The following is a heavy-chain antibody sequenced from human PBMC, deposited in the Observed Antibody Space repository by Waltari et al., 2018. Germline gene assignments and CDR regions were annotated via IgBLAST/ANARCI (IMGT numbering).Heavy chain of an antibody. CDR1: GFTVSSNY. J-gene: IGHJ4*02. CDR2: IYSGGCT. V-gene: IGHV3-53*01. CDR3: ARGRIAAAGTYYFDY. D-gene: IGHD6-13*01. Sequence: EVQLVESGGGLIQPGGSLRLSCAASGFTVSSNYMSWVRQAPGKGLEWVSVIYSGGCTYYADSVKGRFTISRDKSKNTLYLQMNSLRAEDMAVYYCARGRIAAAGTYYFDYWGQGTLVTFSS.